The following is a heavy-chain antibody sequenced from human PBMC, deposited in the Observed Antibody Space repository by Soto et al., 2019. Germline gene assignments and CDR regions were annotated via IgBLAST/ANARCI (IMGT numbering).Heavy chain of an antibody. V-gene: IGHV4-30-2*01. CDR3: AAGGGLPRYY. CDR2: IYHSVST. D-gene: IGHD5-12*01. CDR1: GGSISSGGYS. J-gene: IGHJ4*02. Sequence: QLQLQESGSGLVKPSQTLSLTCAVSGGSISSGGYSWSWLRQPPGKGLEWIGYIYHSVSTYYNPSLKTRVTISVDRSKNQFSLKLSYVTAADTAVYYCAAGGGLPRYYWGQGTLVTVSS.